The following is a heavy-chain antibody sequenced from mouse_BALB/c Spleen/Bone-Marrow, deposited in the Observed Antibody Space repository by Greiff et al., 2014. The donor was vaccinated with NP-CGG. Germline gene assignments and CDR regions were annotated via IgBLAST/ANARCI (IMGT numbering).Heavy chain of an antibody. V-gene: IGHV2-9*02. CDR1: GFSLTSYG. D-gene: IGHD2-1*01. CDR2: IWAGGST. CDR3: ARAYGNYGYFDV. J-gene: IGHJ1*01. Sequence: VQVVESGPGLVAPSQSLSITCTVSGFSLTSYGVHWVCQRPEKGLEWLGVIWAGGSTNYNSALMSRLSISKDNSKSQVFLKMNSLQTDDTAMYYCARAYGNYGYFDVWGAGTTVTVSS.